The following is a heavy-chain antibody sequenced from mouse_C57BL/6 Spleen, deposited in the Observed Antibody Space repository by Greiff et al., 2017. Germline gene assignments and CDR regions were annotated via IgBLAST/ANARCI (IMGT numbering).Heavy chain of an antibody. CDR2: ISSGSSTI. Sequence: EVKLVESGGGLVKPGGSLKLSCAASGFTFSDYGMHWVRQAPEKGLEWVAYISSGSSTIYYADTVKGRFTISRDNAKNTLFLQMTSLRSEDTAMYYCARRLPYYYGSSVYAMDDWGQGTSVTVSS. V-gene: IGHV5-17*01. D-gene: IGHD1-1*01. CDR3: ARRLPYYYGSSVYAMDD. CDR1: GFTFSDYG. J-gene: IGHJ4*01.